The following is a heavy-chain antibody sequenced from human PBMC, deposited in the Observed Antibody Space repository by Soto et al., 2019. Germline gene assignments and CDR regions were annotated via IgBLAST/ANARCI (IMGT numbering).Heavy chain of an antibody. V-gene: IGHV4-4*07. Sequence: SETLSLTCTVSGGSISSYYWSWIRQPAGKGLEWIGRIYTSGSTNYNPSLKSRVTMSVDTSKNQFSLKLSSVTAADTAVYYCARDREIATTKSRKNYGMDVWGQGTTVTVSS. CDR1: GGSISSYY. D-gene: IGHD2-21*01. CDR3: ARDREIATTKSRKNYGMDV. CDR2: IYTSGST. J-gene: IGHJ6*02.